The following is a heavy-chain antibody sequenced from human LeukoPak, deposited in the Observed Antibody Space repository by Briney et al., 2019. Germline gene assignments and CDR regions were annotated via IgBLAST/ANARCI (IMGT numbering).Heavy chain of an antibody. J-gene: IGHJ6*02. D-gene: IGHD6-19*01. V-gene: IGHV1-24*01. CDR3: ATDTGSGWSHPSGYGMDV. Sequence: ASVKVSCKVSGYTLTELSMHWVRQAPGKGLEWMGGFDPEDGETIYAQKFQGRVTMTEDTSTDTAYMELSSLRSEDTAVYYCATDTGSGWSHPSGYGMDVWGQGTTVTVSS. CDR2: FDPEDGET. CDR1: GYTLTELS.